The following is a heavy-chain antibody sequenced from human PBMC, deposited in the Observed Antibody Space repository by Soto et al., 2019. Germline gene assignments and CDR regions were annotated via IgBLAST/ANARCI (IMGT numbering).Heavy chain of an antibody. CDR2: INSDGSST. CDR3: ARAPRYSSGWYFDY. Sequence: EVQLVESGGGLVQPGGSLRLSCAASGFTFSSYWMHWVRQAPGKGLVWVSGINSDGSSTSYADSVKGRFTISRDNAKNTLYLQMNSLRAEDTAVYYCARAPRYSSGWYFDYWGQGTLVTVSS. J-gene: IGHJ4*02. V-gene: IGHV3-74*01. CDR1: GFTFSSYW. D-gene: IGHD6-19*01.